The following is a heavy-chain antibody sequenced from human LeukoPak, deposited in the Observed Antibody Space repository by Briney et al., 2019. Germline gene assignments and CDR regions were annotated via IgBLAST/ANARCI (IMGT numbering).Heavy chain of an antibody. Sequence: PSETLSLTCTVSGGSMSSSSYYWGWIRQPPGKGLEWIGSIYYSGSTYYNPSLKSRVTISVDTAKNQFSLKLRSATAADTAVYYCVRHFRYGRNEPFGYWGQGSLVTVSS. D-gene: IGHD1-1*01. V-gene: IGHV4-39*01. CDR3: VRHFRYGRNEPFGY. CDR1: GGSMSSSSYY. CDR2: IYYSGST. J-gene: IGHJ4*02.